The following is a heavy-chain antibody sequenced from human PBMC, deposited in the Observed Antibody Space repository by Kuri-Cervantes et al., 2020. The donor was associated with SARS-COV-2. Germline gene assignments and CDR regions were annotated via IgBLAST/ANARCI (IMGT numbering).Heavy chain of an antibody. J-gene: IGHJ4*02. CDR1: GGSISSSSYY. D-gene: IGHD1-26*01. CDR3: ARRWSLVGATFFDY. Sequence: GSLRLSCTVSGGSISSSSYYWGWIRQPPGKGLEWIGSIYHSGSTYYNPSLKSRVTISVDTSKNQFSLKLSSVTAADTAVYYCARRWSLVGATFFDYWGQGTLVTVSS. CDR2: IYHSGST. V-gene: IGHV4-39*07.